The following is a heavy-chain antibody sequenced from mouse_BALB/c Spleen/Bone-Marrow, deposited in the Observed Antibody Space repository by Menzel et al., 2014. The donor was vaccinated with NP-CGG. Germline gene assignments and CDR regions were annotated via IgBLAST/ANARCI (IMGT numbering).Heavy chain of an antibody. CDR2: IDPANGNT. V-gene: IGHV14-3*02. J-gene: IGHJ4*01. CDR3: ARDSPYAMDY. CDR1: GFNIKDTY. Sequence: VQLQQSGAELVKPEASVKLSCTASGFNIKDTYMHWVKQRPEQGLEWIGRIDPANGNTKYDPKFQGKATITADTSSNTAYLQLSSLTSEDTAVYYCARDSPYAMDYWGQGTSVTVSS.